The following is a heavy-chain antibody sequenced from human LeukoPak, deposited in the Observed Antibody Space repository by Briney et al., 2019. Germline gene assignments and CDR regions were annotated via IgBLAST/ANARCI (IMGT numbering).Heavy chain of an antibody. CDR1: GGSFSGYY. J-gene: IGHJ5*02. D-gene: IGHD3-10*01. CDR3: AREGLNMVRGVIPKEAWGWFDP. Sequence: SETLSLTCAVYGGSFSGYYWSWIRQPPGKGLEWIGEINHSGSTNYNPSLKSRVTISVDTSKNQFSLKLNSVTAADTAVYYCAREGLNMVRGVIPKEAWGWFDPWGQGTLVTVSS. V-gene: IGHV4-34*01. CDR2: INHSGST.